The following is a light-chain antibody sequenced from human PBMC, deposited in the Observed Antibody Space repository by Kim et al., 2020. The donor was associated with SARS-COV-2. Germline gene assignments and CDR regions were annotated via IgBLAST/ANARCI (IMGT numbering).Light chain of an antibody. Sequence: GQSVTISCTGTSCDVGSFDRVSWYQQPPVTAPKLMIHEVSNRPSGVPDRFSGSKSGNTASLTISGLQAEDEADYYCSSYASSSTRVFGTGTKVTVL. J-gene: IGLJ1*01. CDR1: SCDVGSFDR. V-gene: IGLV2-18*02. CDR3: SSYASSSTRV. CDR2: EVS.